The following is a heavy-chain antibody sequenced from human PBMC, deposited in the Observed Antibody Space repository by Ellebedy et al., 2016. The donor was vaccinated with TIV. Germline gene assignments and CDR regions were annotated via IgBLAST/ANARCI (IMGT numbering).Heavy chain of an antibody. V-gene: IGHV4-39*01. D-gene: IGHD1-14*01. CDR3: ATFNQYYTYLGV. Sequence: SETLSLTXMVSGDSISSSSDYWVCIRQPPGKGPEWIGTISNRDRTDYNPSLKSRVFILVDASKNQFFLKLTSVTAADTAVYYCATFNQYYTYLGVWGKGTTVIVSS. CDR2: ISNRDRT. J-gene: IGHJ6*03. CDR1: GDSISSSSDY.